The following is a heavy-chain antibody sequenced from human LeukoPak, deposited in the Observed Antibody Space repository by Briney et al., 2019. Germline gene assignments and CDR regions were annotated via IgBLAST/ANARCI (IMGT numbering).Heavy chain of an antibody. Sequence: SETLSLTCTVSGGSISSYYWSWIRQPAGKGLEWIGRIYTSGSTNYNPSLKSRVTMSVDTSKNQFSLKLSSVTAADTAVYYCASGASDELMTYYFDYWGQGTLVTVSS. D-gene: IGHD4/OR15-4a*01. CDR1: GGSISSYY. V-gene: IGHV4-4*07. CDR2: IYTSGST. J-gene: IGHJ4*02. CDR3: ASGASDELMTYYFDY.